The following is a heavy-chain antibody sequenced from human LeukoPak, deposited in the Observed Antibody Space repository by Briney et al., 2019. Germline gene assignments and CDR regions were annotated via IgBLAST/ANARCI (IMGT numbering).Heavy chain of an antibody. CDR2: IKQDGSEG. J-gene: IGHJ6*03. CDR1: GFTFGDYA. Sequence: GGSLRLSCAASGFTFGDYAMHWVRQAPGKGLEWVANIKQDGSEGYYVDSVKGRFTVSRDNAKSSLYPQLNSLRAEDTAVYYCATRSCSISACRASSYHCMDFWGKGTTVTVSS. CDR3: ATRSCSISACRASSYHCMDF. V-gene: IGHV3-7*01. D-gene: IGHD2-2*01.